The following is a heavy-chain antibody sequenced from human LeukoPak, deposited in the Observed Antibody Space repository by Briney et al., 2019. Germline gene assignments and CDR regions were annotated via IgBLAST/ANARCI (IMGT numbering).Heavy chain of an antibody. Sequence: PGGSLRLSCAASGFIFSNYAMSWVRQAPGKGLEWVSGISGSGGSTYYADSVKGRFTISRDNAKNTLYLQMNSLRAEDTAVYYCAKDSPKYSSSSGRFDYWGQGTLVTVSS. CDR2: ISGSGGST. D-gene: IGHD6-6*01. CDR3: AKDSPKYSSSSGRFDY. J-gene: IGHJ4*02. CDR1: GFIFSNYA. V-gene: IGHV3-23*01.